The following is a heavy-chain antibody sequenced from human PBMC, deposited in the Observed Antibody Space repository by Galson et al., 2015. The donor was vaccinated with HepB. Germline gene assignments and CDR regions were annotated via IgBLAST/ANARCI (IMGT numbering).Heavy chain of an antibody. Sequence: CAISGDSVSSNSAAWNWIRQSPSRGLEWLGRTYYRSKWYNDYAVSVKSRITINPDTSKNQFSLQLNSVTPEDTAVYYCARVVRGGEWEGRYYYYYMDVWGKGTAVTVSS. CDR1: GDSVSSNSAA. CDR3: ARVVRGGEWEGRYYYYYMDV. CDR2: TYYRSKWYN. V-gene: IGHV6-1*01. D-gene: IGHD2-21*01. J-gene: IGHJ6*03.